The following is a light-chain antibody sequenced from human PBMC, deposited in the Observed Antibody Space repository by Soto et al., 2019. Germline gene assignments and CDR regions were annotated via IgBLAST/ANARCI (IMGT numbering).Light chain of an antibody. CDR1: SSDVGGYNY. CDR2: DVS. Sequence: QSVLPQPASLSGSPGQSITISCTGTSSDVGGYNYVSWYQQHPGKAPKLMIYDVSNRPSGVSNRFSGSKSGNTASLTISGLQAEDEADYYCSSYTSSSPYVFGTGTKVTVL. J-gene: IGLJ1*01. V-gene: IGLV2-14*01. CDR3: SSYTSSSPYV.